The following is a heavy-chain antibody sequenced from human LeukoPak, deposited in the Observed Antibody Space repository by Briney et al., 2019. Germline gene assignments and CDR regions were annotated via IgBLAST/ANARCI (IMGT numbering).Heavy chain of an antibody. CDR2: ISGSGTI. J-gene: IGHJ4*02. Sequence: SETLSLTCTVSGGSIHSYWSWIRQPAGKGLEWIGRISGSGTITYNPALQSRHTISIDTSKNQFSLKLSSVTAADTAVYYCARRYGSGSSGTFDYWGQGTLVTVSS. D-gene: IGHD3-10*01. CDR1: GGSIHSY. CDR3: ARRYGSGSSGTFDY. V-gene: IGHV4-4*07.